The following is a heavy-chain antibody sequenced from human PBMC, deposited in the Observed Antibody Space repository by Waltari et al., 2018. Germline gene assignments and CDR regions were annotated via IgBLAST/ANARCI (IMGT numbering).Heavy chain of an antibody. CDR2: IYYSGST. CDR3: ASSRKWELQGDDAFDI. CDR1: GASIRSGSHY. Sequence: QLQLQESGQGLVMPSENVSLPCTVSGASIRSGSHYWGWIRQPPGKGLEWIGSIYYSGSTYYNPSLKSRVTISVDTSKNQFSLKLSSVTAADTAVYYCASSRKWELQGDDAFDIWGQGTMVTVSS. D-gene: IGHD1-26*01. V-gene: IGHV4-39*01. J-gene: IGHJ3*02.